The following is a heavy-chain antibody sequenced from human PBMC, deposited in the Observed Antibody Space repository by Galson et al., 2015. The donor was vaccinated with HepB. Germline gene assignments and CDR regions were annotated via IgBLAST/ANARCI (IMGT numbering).Heavy chain of an antibody. CDR2: IKQDGSEK. Sequence: SLRLSCAASGFTFSSYWMSWVRQAPGKGLEWVANIKQDGSEKYYVDSVKGRFTISRDNAKNSLYLQMNSLRAEDTAVYYCARVVVPAAIRKLVYYYYMDVWGKGTTVTVSS. D-gene: IGHD2-2*02. CDR3: ARVVVPAAIRKLVYYYYMDV. V-gene: IGHV3-7*03. J-gene: IGHJ6*03. CDR1: GFTFSSYW.